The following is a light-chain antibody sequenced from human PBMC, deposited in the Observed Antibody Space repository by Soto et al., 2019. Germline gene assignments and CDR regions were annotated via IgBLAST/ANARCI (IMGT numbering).Light chain of an antibody. V-gene: IGKV3-11*01. CDR2: DAS. J-gene: IGKJ4*01. Sequence: EIVLTQSPATLSLSPGERATLSCRASQSVSSYLAWYQQKPGQAPRRLIYDASNRATGIPARFSGSGSATDFTLTISSLEPEDFAVYYCQQRSNWPQLTFGGGTKVEIK. CDR3: QQRSNWPQLT. CDR1: QSVSSY.